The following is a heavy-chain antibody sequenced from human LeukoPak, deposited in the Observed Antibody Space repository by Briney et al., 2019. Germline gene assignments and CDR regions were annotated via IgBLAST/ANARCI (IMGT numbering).Heavy chain of an antibody. V-gene: IGHV1-2*02. CDR3: ARSYCSGGSCYLMGNDY. J-gene: IGHJ4*02. CDR2: INPNSGGT. D-gene: IGHD2-15*01. Sequence: ASVKVSCKASGYTFTGYYMHWVRQAPGQGLEWMGWINPNSGGTNYAQKFQGRVTMTRDTSISTAYMELSRLRSDVTAVYYCARSYCSGGSCYLMGNDYWGQGTLVTVSS. CDR1: GYTFTGYY.